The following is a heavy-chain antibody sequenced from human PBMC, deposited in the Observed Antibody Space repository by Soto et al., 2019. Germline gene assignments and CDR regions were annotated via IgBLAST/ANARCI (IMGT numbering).Heavy chain of an antibody. Sequence: ASVKVSCKASGYTFTSYGISWVRQAPGQGLEWMGWISAYNGNTNYAQKLQGRVTMTTDTSTSTAYMELRSLRSDDTAVYYCARDRRVTIFGVVRNWFDPWGQGTLVTVSS. CDR1: GYTFTSYG. V-gene: IGHV1-18*01. D-gene: IGHD3-3*01. J-gene: IGHJ5*02. CDR3: ARDRRVTIFGVVRNWFDP. CDR2: ISAYNGNT.